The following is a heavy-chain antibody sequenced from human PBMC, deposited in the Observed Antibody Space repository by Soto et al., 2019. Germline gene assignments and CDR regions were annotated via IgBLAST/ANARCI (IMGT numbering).Heavy chain of an antibody. CDR3: AKDMGHIVVVTAIPGSLDY. D-gene: IGHD2-21*02. Sequence: GGSLRLSCAASGFTFSSYAMSWVRQAPGKGLEWVSAISGSGGSTYYADAVKGRFTISRDNSKNTLYLQMNSLRAEDTAVYYCAKDMGHIVVVTAIPGSLDYWGQGTLVTVSS. J-gene: IGHJ4*02. CDR1: GFTFSSYA. V-gene: IGHV3-23*01. CDR2: ISGSGGST.